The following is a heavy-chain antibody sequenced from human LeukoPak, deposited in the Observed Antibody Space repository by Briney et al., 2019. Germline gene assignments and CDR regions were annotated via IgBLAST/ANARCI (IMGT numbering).Heavy chain of an antibody. Sequence: GGSLRLSCAVSGFTFRSYWMSWVRQAPGKGLEGVANIKTDGSEKIYVDSLKGRFTISRDNSKNSLFLQMNSLRAEDTAVYYCARAGFPVYDSSGSGGVYFDYWGQGALVTVSS. D-gene: IGHD3-22*01. CDR2: IKTDGSEK. V-gene: IGHV3-7*01. CDR3: ARAGFPVYDSSGSGGVYFDY. J-gene: IGHJ4*02. CDR1: GFTFRSYW.